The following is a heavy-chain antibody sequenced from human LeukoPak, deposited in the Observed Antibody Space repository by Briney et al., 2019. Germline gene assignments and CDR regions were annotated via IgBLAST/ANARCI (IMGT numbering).Heavy chain of an antibody. D-gene: IGHD3-22*01. Sequence: GGSLRLSCAASGFTVDSNYLSWVRQAPGKGLEWVSVIYSGGSTYYADSVKGRFTISRDNSKNTLYLQMNSLRAEDTAVYYCARSSSSGYYYGVVLDYWGQGTLVTVSS. J-gene: IGHJ4*02. CDR3: ARSSSSGYYYGVVLDY. CDR2: IYSGGST. V-gene: IGHV3-53*01. CDR1: GFTVDSNY.